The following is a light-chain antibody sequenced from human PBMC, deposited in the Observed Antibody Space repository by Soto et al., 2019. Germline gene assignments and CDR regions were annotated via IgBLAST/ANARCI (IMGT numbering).Light chain of an antibody. CDR1: QNISNN. CDR3: QQYSNWPMT. J-gene: IGKJ1*01. V-gene: IGKV3-15*01. CDR2: GAS. Sequence: EIVLTQSPATLSVSPGERATLSCRASQNISNNLAWYQQKPGQAPRLLIFGASTRATGIPARFSGGGSGTEFTVTISSLQSEDFAVYYCQQYSNWPMTFGQGTKVDIK.